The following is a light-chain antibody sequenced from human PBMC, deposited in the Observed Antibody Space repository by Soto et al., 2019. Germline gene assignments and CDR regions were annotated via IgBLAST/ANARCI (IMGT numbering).Light chain of an antibody. J-gene: IGKJ2*01. Sequence: EIVLTQSPATLSVSPGERVTLSCRASESLSYFLAWYQHKPGQSPRLLIYGVSTRVAGVPSRFSGGGSATAFTLTISRLQSEDVAVYYCQSYNDWPFAFGQGTKLEI. V-gene: IGKV3-15*01. CDR3: QSYNDWPFA. CDR2: GVS. CDR1: ESLSYF.